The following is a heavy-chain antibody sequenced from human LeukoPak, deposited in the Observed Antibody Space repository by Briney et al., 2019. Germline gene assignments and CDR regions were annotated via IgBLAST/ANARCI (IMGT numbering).Heavy chain of an antibody. CDR1: GFTFSSYA. D-gene: IGHD5-24*01. CDR2: ISYDGSNK. Sequence: GGSLRLSCAASGFTFSSYAMHWVRQAPGKGLEWVAVISYDGSNKYYADSVKGRFTISRDNSKNTLYLQMNSLRAEDTAVYYCAREMATITNYYYGMDVWGQGTTVTVSS. J-gene: IGHJ6*02. V-gene: IGHV3-30*07. CDR3: AREMATITNYYYGMDV.